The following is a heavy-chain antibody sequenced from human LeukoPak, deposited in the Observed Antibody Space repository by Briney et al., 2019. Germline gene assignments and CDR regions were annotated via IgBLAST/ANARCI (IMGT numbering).Heavy chain of an antibody. CDR2: ISYDGSNK. D-gene: IGHD2-15*01. V-gene: IGHV3-30*01. CDR3: ARRGSRGNYFDY. Sequence: PGGSLRLSCAASGFTFSSYAMHWVRQAQGKGLEWVAVISYDGSNKYYADSVKGRFTISRDNSKNTLYLQMNSPRAEDTAVYYCARRGSRGNYFDYWGQGTLVTVSS. CDR1: GFTFSSYA. J-gene: IGHJ4*02.